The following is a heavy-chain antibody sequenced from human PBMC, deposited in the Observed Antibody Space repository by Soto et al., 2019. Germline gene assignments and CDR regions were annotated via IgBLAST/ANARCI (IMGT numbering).Heavy chain of an antibody. Sequence: QVQLVQSGAEVKKPGASVKVSCKASGYTFTSSGISWVRQAPGQGLEWVGWISGYDGNTDYAQKFQGRVTMTTDTSTSTAYTDLRSLRSDDTAVYYCARHNSQWPNWFDPWGQGTLVTVSS. J-gene: IGHJ5*02. V-gene: IGHV1-18*01. D-gene: IGHD1-1*01. CDR2: ISGYDGNT. CDR1: GYTFTSSG. CDR3: ARHNSQWPNWFDP.